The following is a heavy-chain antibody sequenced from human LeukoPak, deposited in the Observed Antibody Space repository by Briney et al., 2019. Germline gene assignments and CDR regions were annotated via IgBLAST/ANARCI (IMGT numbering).Heavy chain of an antibody. Sequence: SETLSLTCTVSGGSISSSGYYWGWIRQPLGKGLEWIGSIYYSGSTYYNPSLKSRVTISVDTSKNQFSLKLSSVTAADTAVYYCARSGYAPFDYWGQGTLVTVSS. CDR1: GGSISSSGYY. CDR3: ARSGYAPFDY. CDR2: IYYSGST. D-gene: IGHD5-12*01. J-gene: IGHJ4*02. V-gene: IGHV4-39*01.